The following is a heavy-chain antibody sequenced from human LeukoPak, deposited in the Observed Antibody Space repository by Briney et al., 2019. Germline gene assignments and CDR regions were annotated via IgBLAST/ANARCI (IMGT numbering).Heavy chain of an antibody. CDR2: INERGSVQ. D-gene: IGHD4/OR15-4a*01. CDR1: GFTSSSYW. Sequence: GGSLRLSCAASGFTSSSYWMNWVRQSPGKGLEWVANINERGSVQHYVDSVEGRFTISRDNAKNSLDLQMHTLIVKDTAVYYCARGADNLIGGANCCHVDVWGEGTTVTVSS. V-gene: IGHV3-7*01. J-gene: IGHJ6*04. CDR3: ARGADNLIGGANCCHVDV.